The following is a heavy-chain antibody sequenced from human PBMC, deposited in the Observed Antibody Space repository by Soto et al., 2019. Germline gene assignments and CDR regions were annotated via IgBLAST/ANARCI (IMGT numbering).Heavy chain of an antibody. J-gene: IGHJ4*02. V-gene: IGHV4-30-2*01. D-gene: IGHD6-6*01. CDR3: ARLIRHSSSSYFDY. CDR1: GGSISSGGYS. CDR2: IYHSGST. Sequence: SETLSLTCAVSGGSISSGGYSWSWIRQPPGKGLEWIGYIYHSGSTYYNPSLKSRVTISVDRSKNQFSLKLSSVTAADTAVYYCARLIRHSSSSYFDYWGQGTLVTVSS.